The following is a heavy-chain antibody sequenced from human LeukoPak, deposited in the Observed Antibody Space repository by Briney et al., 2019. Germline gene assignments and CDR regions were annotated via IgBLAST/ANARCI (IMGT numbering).Heavy chain of an antibody. CDR1: GGSFSGYY. Sequence: SETLSLTCAVYGGSFSGYYWSWIRQPPGKGLEWIGYIYYSGSTNYNPSLKSRVTISVDTSKNQFSLKLSSVTAADTAVYYCARGGTYYDFWGALDYWGQGTLVTVSS. D-gene: IGHD3-3*01. CDR2: IYYSGST. CDR3: ARGGTYYDFWGALDY. V-gene: IGHV4-59*01. J-gene: IGHJ4*02.